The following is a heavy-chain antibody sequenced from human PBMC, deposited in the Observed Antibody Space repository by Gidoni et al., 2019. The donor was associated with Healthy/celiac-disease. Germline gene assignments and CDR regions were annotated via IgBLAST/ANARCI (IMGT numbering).Heavy chain of an antibody. CDR2: IWYDGSNK. Sequence: QVQLVESGGGVVQPGRSLRLSCAAPGFTSSSYGMHWVRPAPGKGLEWVAVIWYDGSNKYYADSVKGRFTISRDNSKNTLYLQMNSLRAEDTAVYYCARDPSLKVVVITTYMDVWGKGTTVTVSS. V-gene: IGHV3-33*01. D-gene: IGHD3-22*01. CDR1: GFTSSSYG. J-gene: IGHJ6*03. CDR3: ARDPSLKVVVITTYMDV.